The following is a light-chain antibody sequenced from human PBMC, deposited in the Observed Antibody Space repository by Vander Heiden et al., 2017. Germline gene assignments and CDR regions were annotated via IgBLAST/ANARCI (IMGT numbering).Light chain of an antibody. V-gene: IGKV3-15*01. Sequence: ELVITQSPATLSVSPGERATLACRASQCVGSNLAWYQQNPGQAPRLLIYGASTRAAGIPARLSGSGSGTEFTLTNSSLQSEDFAVYYCQQYNNWPRTFGQGTKVEIK. CDR3: QQYNNWPRT. CDR2: GAS. J-gene: IGKJ1*01. CDR1: QCVGSN.